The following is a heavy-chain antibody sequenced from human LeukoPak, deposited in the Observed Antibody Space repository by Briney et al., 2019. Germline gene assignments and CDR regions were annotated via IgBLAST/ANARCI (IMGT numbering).Heavy chain of an antibody. CDR1: GGSISSGNYY. D-gene: IGHD2-2*02. CDR3: AREADTNPGYCSSTSCYTFDY. Sequence: SETLSLTCTVSGGSISSGNYYWSWIRQPAGKGLEWIGRIYTSGCTNYNPSLKSRVTISVDTSKNQFSLKLSSVTAADTAVYYCAREADTNPGYCSSTSCYTFDYWGQGTLVTVSS. V-gene: IGHV4-61*02. J-gene: IGHJ4*02. CDR2: IYTSGCT.